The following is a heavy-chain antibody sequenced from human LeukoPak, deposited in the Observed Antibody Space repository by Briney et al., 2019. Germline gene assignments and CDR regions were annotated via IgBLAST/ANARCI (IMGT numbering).Heavy chain of an antibody. CDR3: ARAPPSVKGLYDY. J-gene: IGHJ4*02. V-gene: IGHV3-30-3*01. Sequence: GRSLRLSCAASGFTFSSYAMHWVRQAPGKGLEWVAVISYDGSNKYYADSVKGRFTISRDNSKNTLYLQMNSLRAEDTAVYYCARAPPSVKGLYDYWGQGTLVTVSS. CDR1: GFTFSSYA. D-gene: IGHD2-15*01. CDR2: ISYDGSNK.